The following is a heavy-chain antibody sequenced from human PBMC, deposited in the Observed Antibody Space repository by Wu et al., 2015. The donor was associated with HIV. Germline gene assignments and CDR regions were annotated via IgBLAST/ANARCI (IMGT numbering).Heavy chain of an antibody. J-gene: IGHJ4*02. V-gene: IGHV1-2*02. CDR3: ARVDSLLRGVNYLVY. Sequence: QVQLVQSGAEVKKPGSSVKVSCKASGGTFSSYAINWVRQAPGQGLEWVGWIDPKSGGTNYAQRFQGRVTMTTETSINTVYMELSRLRYDDAAMYYCARVDSLLRGVNYLVYWGQGTLVPVSS. D-gene: IGHD3-10*01. CDR1: GGTFSSYA. CDR2: IDPKSGGT.